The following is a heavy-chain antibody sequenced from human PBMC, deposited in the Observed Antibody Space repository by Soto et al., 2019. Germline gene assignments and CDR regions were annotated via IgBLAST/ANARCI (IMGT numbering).Heavy chain of an antibody. Sequence: ASVKVSCKASGYTFTSYAMHWVRQAPGQRLEWMGWINAGNGNTKYSQKFQGRVTITRDTSASTAYMELSSLRSEDTAVYYCARDKYYYDRSGYSYYVDYWGQGTLVTVSS. CDR1: GYTFTSYA. CDR2: INAGNGNT. D-gene: IGHD3-22*01. CDR3: ARDKYYYDRSGYSYYVDY. J-gene: IGHJ4*02. V-gene: IGHV1-3*01.